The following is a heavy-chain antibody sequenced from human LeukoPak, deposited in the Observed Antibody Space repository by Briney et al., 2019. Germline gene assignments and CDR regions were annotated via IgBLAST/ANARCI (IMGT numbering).Heavy chain of an antibody. CDR2: IKQDEREK. Sequence: GGSLTLSCAASGFTLSRYCMSWVRQAPGKGREWGANIKQDEREKYYGDCVKGRYTISRENAKNSVYVKVHTVRAGDSAVLHCARDKTESPTQLAYSGQGNLVTVSS. CDR3: ARDKTESPTQLAY. CDR1: GFTLSRYC. D-gene: IGHD1-14*01. V-gene: IGHV3-7*01. J-gene: IGHJ4*02.